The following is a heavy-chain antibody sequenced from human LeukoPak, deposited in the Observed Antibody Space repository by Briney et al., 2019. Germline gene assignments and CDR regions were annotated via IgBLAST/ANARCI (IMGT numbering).Heavy chain of an antibody. V-gene: IGHV1-46*01. CDR3: AREDSPPYYYYYMDV. J-gene: IGHJ6*03. CDR2: INPSGGST. Sequence: ASVKVSCKASGYTFTSYYMHWVRQAPGQGLEWMGIINPSGGSTSYAQKFQGRVTMTRDTSTSTVYMELSSLRSEDTAVYYCAREDSPPYYYYYMDVWGKGTTVTVSS. CDR1: GYTFTSYY.